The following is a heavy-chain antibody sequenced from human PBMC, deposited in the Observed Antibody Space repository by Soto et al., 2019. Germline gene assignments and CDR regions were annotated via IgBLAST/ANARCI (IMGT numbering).Heavy chain of an antibody. Sequence: SETLSLTCAVSGGSISSGGYSWSWIRQPPGKGLEWIGYIYHSGSTYYNPSLKSRVTISVDRSKNQFSLKLSSVTAADTAVYYCARAPTYSTDYFDYWGQGTLVTVSS. V-gene: IGHV4-30-2*01. CDR3: ARAPTYSTDYFDY. J-gene: IGHJ4*02. CDR2: IYHSGST. CDR1: GGSISSGGYS. D-gene: IGHD2-21*01.